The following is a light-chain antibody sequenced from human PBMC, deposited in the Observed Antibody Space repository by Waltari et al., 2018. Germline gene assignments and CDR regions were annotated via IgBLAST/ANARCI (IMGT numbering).Light chain of an antibody. CDR3: SLYISSSTYWV. J-gene: IGLJ3*02. V-gene: IGLV2-14*01. CDR2: EVS. Sequence: QSALTQPASVSGSPGQSITISCTGTSSDVGTYNFLPLYQQHPDKAPKLMIYEVSYRPSGVSSRFSGSKSGNTASLTISGLQAEDEADYYCSLYISSSTYWVFGGGTKLTVL. CDR1: SSDVGTYNF.